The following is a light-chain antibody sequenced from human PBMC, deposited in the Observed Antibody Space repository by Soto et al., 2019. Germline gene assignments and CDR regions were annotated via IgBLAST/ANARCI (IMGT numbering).Light chain of an antibody. Sequence: DIVMTQSPDSLSVSLGERATINCKSSQTVLHGSNYLAWYQQKAGQPPKLLIYWASTRESGVPDRFSGSGSATDFTLTITSLQAEDVAVYYCQQYYTTPVTFGQGTKVEI. CDR1: QTVLHGSNY. V-gene: IGKV4-1*01. CDR3: QQYYTTPVT. J-gene: IGKJ1*01. CDR2: WAS.